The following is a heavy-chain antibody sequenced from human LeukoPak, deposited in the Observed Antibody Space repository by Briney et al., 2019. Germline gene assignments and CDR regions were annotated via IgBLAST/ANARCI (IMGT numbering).Heavy chain of an antibody. D-gene: IGHD1-26*01. J-gene: IGHJ4*02. CDR3: AKDVSGSYYGLFDY. CDR1: GFTFSSYG. Sequence: GGSLRLSCAASGFTFSSYGMSWVRQPPGKGLEWVSAISGSGGSTYYADSVKGRFTISRDNSKKTLNLHMTSLRAEDTAVYYCAKDVSGSYYGLFDYWGQGTLVTVSS. V-gene: IGHV3-23*01. CDR2: ISGSGGST.